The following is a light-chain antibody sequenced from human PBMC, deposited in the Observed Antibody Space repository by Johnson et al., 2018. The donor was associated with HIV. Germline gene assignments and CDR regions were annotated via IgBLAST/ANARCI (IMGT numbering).Light chain of an antibody. V-gene: IGLV1-51*01. CDR3: GTWDSSLRVGV. J-gene: IGLJ1*01. CDR2: DNN. CDR1: SSNIGNNF. Sequence: QSELTQPPSVSAAPGQKVTISCSGSSSNIGNNFVSWYQQLPGRAPKLLIYDNNKRPSGIPDRFSGSKSGTSATLGITGLQTGDEADYYCGTWDSSLRVGVFGTGTKVTVL.